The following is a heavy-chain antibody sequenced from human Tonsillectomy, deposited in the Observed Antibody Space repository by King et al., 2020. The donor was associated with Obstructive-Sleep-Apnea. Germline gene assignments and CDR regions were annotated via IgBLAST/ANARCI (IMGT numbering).Heavy chain of an antibody. D-gene: IGHD6-13*01. CDR1: GYTFTSYA. CDR2: INAGNGNT. CDR3: ASKEQQLLRYGMDV. J-gene: IGHJ6*02. V-gene: IGHV1-3*01. Sequence: QLVQSGAEVKKPGASVKVYCKASGYTFTSYAMHWVRQAPGQRLEWMGWINAGNGNTKYSQKFQGRVTITRDTSASTAYMELSSLRSEDTAVYYCASKEQQLLRYGMDVWGQGTTVTVSS.